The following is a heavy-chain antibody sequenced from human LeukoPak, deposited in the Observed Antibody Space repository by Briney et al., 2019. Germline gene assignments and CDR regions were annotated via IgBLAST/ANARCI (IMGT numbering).Heavy chain of an antibody. CDR2: MHPNSGNT. CDR3: ARESIVVVPTTMDDASDI. V-gene: IGHV1-8*03. CDR1: GYTFTSYD. J-gene: IGHJ3*02. Sequence: GASVKVSCKASGYTFTSYDINWVRQATGQGLEWMGWMHPNSGNTGYAQKFQGRVTITRNTSISTAYMELSSLRSEDTAVYYCARESIVVVPTTMDDASDIWGQGAMVTVSS. D-gene: IGHD2-2*01.